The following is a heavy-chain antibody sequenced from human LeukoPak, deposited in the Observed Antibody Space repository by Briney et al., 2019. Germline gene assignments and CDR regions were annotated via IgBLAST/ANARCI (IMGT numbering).Heavy chain of an antibody. J-gene: IGHJ5*02. V-gene: IGHV5-51*01. CDR3: ARLSYQKNWFDL. CDR2: IYPGDSDT. Sequence: GESLKISCKGSGSSFTSYWFGWVRQLPGKGREWMSIIYPGDSDTRYSPSFQGQVTISADKSISTAYLQWSRLKASDTAMYYCARLSYQKNWFDLWAQGTLVTVSS. D-gene: IGHD2-2*01. CDR1: GSSFTSYW.